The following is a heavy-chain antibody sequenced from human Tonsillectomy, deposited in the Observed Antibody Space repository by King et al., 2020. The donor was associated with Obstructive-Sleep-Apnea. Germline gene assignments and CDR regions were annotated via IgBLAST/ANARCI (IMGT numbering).Heavy chain of an antibody. CDR1: GDSISSNY. J-gene: IGHJ4*02. Sequence: VQLQESGPGLVKPSETLSLTCSVSGDSISSNYWSWIRQPAGEGLEWVGRIYSDGSTNSNPSLKSRVTMSLDTSKNQFSLKLSSVTAADTAGYFCAREDRYSSGYYSLYYFDFWGQGTLVTVSS. CDR3: AREDRYSSGYYSLYYFDF. D-gene: IGHD3-22*01. V-gene: IGHV4-4*07. CDR2: IYSDGST.